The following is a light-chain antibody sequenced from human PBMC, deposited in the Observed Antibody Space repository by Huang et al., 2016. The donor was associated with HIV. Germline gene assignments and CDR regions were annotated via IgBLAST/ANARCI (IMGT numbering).Light chain of an antibody. CDR2: GTS. CDR1: QTISSNY. Sequence: EVVLTQSPGTLSLSPGERATLSCRASQTISSNYFAWYQQKPGQAPRRLIYGTSNRATGIPDRFSGSGSGTDCTLTISRLELEDFAVYYCQQYGNSPPYTFGQGTTLDIK. J-gene: IGKJ2*01. V-gene: IGKV3-20*01. CDR3: QQYGNSPPYT.